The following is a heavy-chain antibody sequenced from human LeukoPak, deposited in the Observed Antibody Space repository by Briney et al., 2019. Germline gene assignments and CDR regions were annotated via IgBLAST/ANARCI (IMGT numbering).Heavy chain of an antibody. CDR1: GFTFSSYA. CDR2: ISSSSSYI. CDR3: ARAAIGEGLDY. Sequence: PGGSLRLSCAASGFTFSSYAMSWVRQAPGKGLEWVSSISSSSSYIYYADSVKGRFTISRDNAKNSLYLQMNSLRAEDTAVYYCARAAIGEGLDYWGQGTLVTVSS. J-gene: IGHJ4*02. V-gene: IGHV3-21*01.